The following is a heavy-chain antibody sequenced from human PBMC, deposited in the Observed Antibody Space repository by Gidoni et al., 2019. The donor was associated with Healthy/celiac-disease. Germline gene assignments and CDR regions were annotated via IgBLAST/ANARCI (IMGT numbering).Heavy chain of an antibody. V-gene: IGHV3-21*01. CDR1: GFTFRSYS. J-gene: IGHJ6*02. CDR3: ARSTQSRAGYYGMDV. Sequence: EVQLVESGGGLVKPGGSLILSCAASGFTFRSYSMNWVRQAPGKGLEWVSSISSSSSYIYYADSVKGRFTISRDNAKNSLYLQMNSLRAEDTAVYYCARSTQSRAGYYGMDVWGQGTTVTVSS. CDR2: ISSSSSYI. D-gene: IGHD6-19*01.